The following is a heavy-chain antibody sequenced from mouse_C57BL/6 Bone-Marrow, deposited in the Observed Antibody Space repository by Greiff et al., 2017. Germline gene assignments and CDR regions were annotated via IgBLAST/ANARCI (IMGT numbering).Heavy chain of an antibody. D-gene: IGHD2-12*01. CDR2: FYPGSGSI. V-gene: IGHV1-62-2*01. CDR1: GYTFTSYW. J-gene: IGHJ3*01. Sequence: QVQLQQPGAELVKPGASVKMSCKASGYTFTSYWITWVKQRSGQGLEWIGWFYPGSGSIKYNEKFKDKATLTADKSSSTVYMEHSRMTAEDSAVYFCARHKGTYHTPTKGGFAYWGQGTLGTVSA. CDR3: ARHKGTYHTPTKGGFAY.